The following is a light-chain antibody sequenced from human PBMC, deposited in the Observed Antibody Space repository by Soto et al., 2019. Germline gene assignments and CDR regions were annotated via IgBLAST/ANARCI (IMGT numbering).Light chain of an antibody. CDR3: SAYSHIVTTL. CDR2: DLN. V-gene: IGLV2-14*03. J-gene: IGLJ1*01. Sequence: QSALTQPASVSGSPGQSITISCGGTSSDVGAYIYVSWYQQFAGKAPKLIVYDLNNRPSVVPNRFAGSKSHTTASLTISGLQPEDEADYYCSAYSHIVTTLFGSGTKGTVL. CDR1: SSDVGAYIY.